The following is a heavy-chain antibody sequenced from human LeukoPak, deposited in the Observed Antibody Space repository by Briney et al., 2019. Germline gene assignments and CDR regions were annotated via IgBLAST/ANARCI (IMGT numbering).Heavy chain of an antibody. CDR3: ARGPYCSSFSCPYWFDP. V-gene: IGHV1-8*01. Sequence: ASVKVSCKASGYTFTNYDINWVRQATGQGLEWMGWMNPNSGNTGYAQKFQGRVTMTRNTSTSTAYMELSSLRSEDTAVYYCARGPYCSSFSCPYWFDPWGQGTPVTVSS. D-gene: IGHD2-2*01. J-gene: IGHJ5*02. CDR1: GYTFTNYD. CDR2: MNPNSGNT.